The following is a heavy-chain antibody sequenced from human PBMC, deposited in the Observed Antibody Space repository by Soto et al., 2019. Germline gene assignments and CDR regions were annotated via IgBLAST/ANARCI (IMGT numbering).Heavy chain of an antibody. V-gene: IGHV1-18*01. CDR1: GYTFTSYG. Sequence: ASVKVSCKASGYTFTSYGISWVRQAPGQGLEWMGWISAYNGNTNYAQKLQGRVTMTTDTSTSTAYMELRSLRSDDTAVYYCARHYGWGSPSIWNYYYYYRDVGGKGTTVTFP. J-gene: IGHJ6*03. D-gene: IGHD3-10*01. CDR3: ARHYGWGSPSIWNYYYYYRDV. CDR2: ISAYNGNT.